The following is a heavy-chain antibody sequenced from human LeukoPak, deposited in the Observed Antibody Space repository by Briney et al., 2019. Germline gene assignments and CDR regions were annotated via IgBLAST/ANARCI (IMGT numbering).Heavy chain of an antibody. J-gene: IGHJ4*02. CDR1: GEPFNGYY. Sequence: SETLSLTCTVYGEPFNGYYWNWIRQSPGKGLEWIGEINHSGSTNYNPSLKSRVTISVDTSKNQFSLKLNSVTAADTAVYYCASRYFCSSTSCYTFDYWGQGTLVTVSS. CDR3: ASRYFCSSTSCYTFDY. V-gene: IGHV4-34*01. D-gene: IGHD2-2*02. CDR2: INHSGST.